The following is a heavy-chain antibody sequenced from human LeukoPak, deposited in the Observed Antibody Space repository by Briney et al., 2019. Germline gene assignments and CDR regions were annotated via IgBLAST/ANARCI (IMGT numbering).Heavy chain of an antibody. CDR1: GFTFDDYD. J-gene: IGHJ4*02. D-gene: IGHD1-26*01. CDR2: INWNGDTT. CDR3: AKTPRGGSRELDY. V-gene: IGHV3-20*04. Sequence: GGSLRLSCAASGFTFDDYDMNWVRQAPGKGLEWVSGINWNGDTTGYADSLKGRFTISRDNSKNTLYLQMNSLRAEDTAVYYCAKTPRGGSRELDYWGQGTLVTVSS.